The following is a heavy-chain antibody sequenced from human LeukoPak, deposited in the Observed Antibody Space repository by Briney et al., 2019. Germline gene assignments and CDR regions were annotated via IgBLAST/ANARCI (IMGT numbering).Heavy chain of an antibody. D-gene: IGHD6-13*01. J-gene: IGHJ3*02. CDR2: MNDDGTLT. CDR3: ARSGPGNAFDI. Sequence: PGGSLRLSCAASGCTFSSYSMLWFRQAPGTGLVWVSRMNDDGTLTTYADSVKGRFTISRDNAKNRLYLQMNSLRVEDTSVYYCARSGPGNAFDIWGQGTMVTVSS. CDR1: GCTFSSYS. V-gene: IGHV3-74*01.